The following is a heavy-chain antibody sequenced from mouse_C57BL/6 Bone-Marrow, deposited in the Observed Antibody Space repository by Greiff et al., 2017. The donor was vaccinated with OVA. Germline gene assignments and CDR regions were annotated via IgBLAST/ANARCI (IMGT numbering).Heavy chain of an antibody. V-gene: IGHV1-50*01. CDR1: GYTFTSYW. CDR2: IDPSDSYT. J-gene: IGHJ3*01. Sequence: QVQLQQPGAELVKPGASVKLSCQASGYTFTSYWMQWVKQRPGQGLEWIGEIDPSDSYTHYTQQCKGKATLTVDQSSSKAYMQLTSLTSEDSAVYYCANAVFAYWGQGTLVTVSA. CDR3: ANAVFAY.